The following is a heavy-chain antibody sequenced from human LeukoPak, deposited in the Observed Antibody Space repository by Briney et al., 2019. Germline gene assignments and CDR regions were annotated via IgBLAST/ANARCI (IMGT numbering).Heavy chain of an antibody. J-gene: IGHJ6*02. CDR1: GFTFSSYA. CDR3: ARAPYCGGACLAWPGMDV. CDR2: VSSNGGST. D-gene: IGHD2-21*02. Sequence: GGSLRLSCAASGFTFSSYAMHWVRQAPGKGLEYVSAVSSNGGSTYYANSVKGRFTISRDNSKNTLYLQMGSLRAEDMAVYYCARAPYCGGACLAWPGMDVRGQGTTVTVSS. V-gene: IGHV3-64*01.